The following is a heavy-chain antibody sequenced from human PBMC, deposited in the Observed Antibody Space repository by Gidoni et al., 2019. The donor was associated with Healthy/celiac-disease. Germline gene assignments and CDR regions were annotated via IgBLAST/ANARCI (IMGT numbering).Heavy chain of an antibody. V-gene: IGHV3-7*03. CDR3: ARFFRISRGFFVYCGGDCYYDY. J-gene: IGHJ4*02. CDR2: IKQDGSEK. Sequence: EVQLVESGGGLVQPGGSLRLSCAASGFTFSSYWLSWVRQAPGKGLEWVANIKQDGSEKYYVDSVKGRFTISRDNAKNSLYLQMNSLRAEDTAVYYCARFFRISRGFFVYCGGDCYYDYWGQGTLVTVSS. CDR1: GFTFSSYW. D-gene: IGHD2-21*02.